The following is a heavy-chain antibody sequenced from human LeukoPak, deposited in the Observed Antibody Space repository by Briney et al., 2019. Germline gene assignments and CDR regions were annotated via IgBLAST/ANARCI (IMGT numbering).Heavy chain of an antibody. CDR1: GGSFSGYY. V-gene: IGHV4-34*01. D-gene: IGHD2-2*01. CDR3: ARSLFSYRQGRGGSAFDI. CDR2: TNHSGST. Sequence: SETLSLTCAVYGGSFSGYYWSWIRQPPGKGQEWIGETNHSGSTNYNPSLKSRVTISVDTSKNQFSLKLSSVTAADTAVYYCARSLFSYRQGRGGSAFDIWGQGTMVTVSS. J-gene: IGHJ3*02.